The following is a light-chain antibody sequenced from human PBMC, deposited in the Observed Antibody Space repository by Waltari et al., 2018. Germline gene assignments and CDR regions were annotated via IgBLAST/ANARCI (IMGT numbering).Light chain of an antibody. CDR1: SSNLGAGYD. CDR3: QSYDRSLSGSV. Sequence: QSVLTQPPSLSGAPGQRVTISCTGRSSNLGAGYDVHWYQHFPGAGPKLIIYSDTHRPSGVPDRFSGSKSGTSASLAVTGLQADDEADYYCQSYDRSLSGSVFGGGTKL. CDR2: SDT. V-gene: IGLV1-40*01. J-gene: IGLJ3*02.